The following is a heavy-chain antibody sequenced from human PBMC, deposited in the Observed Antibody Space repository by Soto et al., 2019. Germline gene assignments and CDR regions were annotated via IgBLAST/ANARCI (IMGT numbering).Heavy chain of an antibody. CDR3: ARDRERYYGSGSYYNYMDV. V-gene: IGHV1-69*04. D-gene: IGHD3-10*01. CDR2: IIPILGIA. CDR1: GGTFSSYT. Sequence: ASVKVSCKASGGTFSSYTISCVRQAPGQGLEWMGRIIPILGIANYAQKFQGRVTITADKSTRTAYMELSSLRSEDTAVYYCARDRERYYGSGSYYNYMDVWGKGTTVTVSS. J-gene: IGHJ6*03.